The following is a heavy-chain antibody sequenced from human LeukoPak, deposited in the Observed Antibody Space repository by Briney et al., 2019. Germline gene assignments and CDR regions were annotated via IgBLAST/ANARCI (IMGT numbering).Heavy chain of an antibody. J-gene: IGHJ3*02. Sequence: GGSLRLSCAASGFTFSSYAMSWVRQAPGKGLEWVSAISGSGGSTYYADSVKGRFTISRDNSKNTLYLQMNSLRAEDTAVYYCAKLTDCSSTSCPGAFDIWGQGTMVTVSS. CDR1: GFTFSSYA. D-gene: IGHD2-2*01. CDR2: ISGSGGST. CDR3: AKLTDCSSTSCPGAFDI. V-gene: IGHV3-23*01.